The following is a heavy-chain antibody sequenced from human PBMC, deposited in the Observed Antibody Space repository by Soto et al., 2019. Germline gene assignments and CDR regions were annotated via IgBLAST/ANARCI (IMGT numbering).Heavy chain of an antibody. V-gene: IGHV4-59*01. CDR2: IYYSGST. D-gene: IGHD4-17*01. CDR1: GGSISSYY. J-gene: IGHJ6*02. CDR3: AGSYTVTNYYYYGMDV. Sequence: PSETLSLTCTVSGGSISSYYWSWIRQPPGKGLEWIGYIYYSGSTNYNPSLKSRVTISVDTSKNQFSLKLSSVTAADTAVYYCAGSYTVTNYYYYGMDVWGQGTTVTVS.